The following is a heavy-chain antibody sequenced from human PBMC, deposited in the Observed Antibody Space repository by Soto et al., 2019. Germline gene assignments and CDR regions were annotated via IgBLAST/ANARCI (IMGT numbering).Heavy chain of an antibody. CDR3: ARERASPRTPIAVAGTGGFGTFDI. CDR2: IWYDGSNK. D-gene: IGHD6-19*01. J-gene: IGHJ3*02. V-gene: IGHV3-33*01. CDR1: GFTFSSYG. Sequence: GGSLRLSCAASGFTFSSYGMHWVRQAPGKGLEWVAVIWYDGSNKYYADSVKGRFTISRDNSKNTLYLQMNSLRAEDTAVYYCARERASPRTPIAVAGTGGFGTFDIWGQGTMVTVSS.